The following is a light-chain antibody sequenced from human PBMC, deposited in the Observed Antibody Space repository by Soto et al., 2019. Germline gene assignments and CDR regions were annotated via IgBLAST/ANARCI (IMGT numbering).Light chain of an antibody. Sequence: GPTEPASVSGSPGHSTTISCTGTSSDVGSYNLVSWYQQHPGKAPKLMIYEVSKRPSGVSNRFSGSKSGNTASLTISGLQAEDEADYYCCSSAGSSTPFVFGTGTKVTVL. CDR1: SSDVGSYNL. J-gene: IGLJ1*01. CDR2: EVS. V-gene: IGLV2-23*02. CDR3: CSSAGSSTPFV.